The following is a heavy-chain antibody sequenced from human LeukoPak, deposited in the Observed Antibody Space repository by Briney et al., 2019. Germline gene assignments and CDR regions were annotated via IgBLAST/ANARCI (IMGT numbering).Heavy chain of an antibody. D-gene: IGHD5-12*01. CDR2: IIPILGIA. CDR1: GGTFSSYT. J-gene: IGHJ6*03. Sequence: GASVKVSCKASGGTFSSYTISWVRQAPGQGLEWMGRIIPILGIANYAQKFQGRVTITADKSTSTAYMELSSLRSEDTAVYYCARDPTMGAITHYYYYMDVWGKGTTVTVSS. CDR3: ARDPTMGAITHYYYYMDV. V-gene: IGHV1-69*04.